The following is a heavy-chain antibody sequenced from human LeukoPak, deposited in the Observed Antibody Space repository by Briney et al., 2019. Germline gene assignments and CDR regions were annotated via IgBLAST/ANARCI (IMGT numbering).Heavy chain of an antibody. Sequence: GGSLRLSCAASGFTFSSYWMSWVRQAPGKGLEWVANIKQDGSGKYYVDSVKGRFTISRDNAKNSLYLQMNSLRAEDTAVYYCARGLGAKVLYYYYYMDVWGKGTTVTVSS. CDR2: IKQDGSGK. J-gene: IGHJ6*03. CDR1: GFTFSSYW. CDR3: ARGLGAKVLYYYYYMDV. D-gene: IGHD1-26*01. V-gene: IGHV3-7*01.